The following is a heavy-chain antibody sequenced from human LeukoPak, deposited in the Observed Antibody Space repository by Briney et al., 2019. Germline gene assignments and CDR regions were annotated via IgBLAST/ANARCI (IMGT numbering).Heavy chain of an antibody. J-gene: IGHJ4*02. D-gene: IGHD5-18*01. CDR3: ARRGGYSYGYGY. Sequence: ASVKVSCKASGYTFTGYYMHWVRQAPGQGLERMGWINPNSGGTNYAQKFQGRVTMTRDTSISTAYMELSRLRSDDTAVYYCARRGGYSYGYGYWGQGTLVTVSS. CDR1: GYTFTGYY. V-gene: IGHV1-2*02. CDR2: INPNSGGT.